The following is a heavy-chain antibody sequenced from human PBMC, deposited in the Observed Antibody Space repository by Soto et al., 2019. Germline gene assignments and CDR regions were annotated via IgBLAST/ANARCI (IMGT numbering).Heavy chain of an antibody. J-gene: IGHJ4*02. CDR3: ASGIQLWLRRINNGYSG. Sequence: QVQLVQSGAEVKKPESSVKVSCKAPGGTFSTYAISWVRQAPGQGLEWMGGIIPMFGTANYAQRFQXRLTXTXHESTNTVYMELSNLRSEDTAVYFCASGIQLWLRRINNGYSGWGQGTLVTVSS. CDR1: GGTFSTYA. CDR2: IIPMFGTA. D-gene: IGHD5-18*01. V-gene: IGHV1-69*05.